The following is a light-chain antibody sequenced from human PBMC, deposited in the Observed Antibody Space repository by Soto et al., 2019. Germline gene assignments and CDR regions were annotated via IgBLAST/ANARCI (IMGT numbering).Light chain of an antibody. CDR2: GAS. CDR3: QQYNKWPS. CDR1: QSVSSN. V-gene: IGKV3D-15*01. J-gene: IGKJ4*01. Sequence: EIVMTQSPATLSVSPGERATLSCRASQSVSSNLAWYQQKRGQAPRLLIYGASTRATGIPARFSGSGSGTEFTLTISSLQSEDFAVYFCQQYNKWPSFGGGTKVEIK.